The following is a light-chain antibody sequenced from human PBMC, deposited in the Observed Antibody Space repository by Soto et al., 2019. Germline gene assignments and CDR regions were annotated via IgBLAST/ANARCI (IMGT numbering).Light chain of an antibody. CDR1: GGDGGGYNY. CDR2: EVS. CDR3: SSYTSSSTGV. Sequence: QSSLTQPACGSESPVESNTISCPRTGGDGGGYNYVSWYQQHPGKAPKLMIYEVSNRPSGVANRFSGSKSGNTASLTISGLQAEDEADYYSSSYTSSSTGVFGSGTKVTVL. V-gene: IGLV2-14*01. J-gene: IGLJ1*01.